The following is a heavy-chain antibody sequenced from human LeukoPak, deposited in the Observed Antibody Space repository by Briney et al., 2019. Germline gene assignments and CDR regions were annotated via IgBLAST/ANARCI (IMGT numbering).Heavy chain of an antibody. D-gene: IGHD2-2*01. CDR3: AKDQCTRTSCDGYPGY. Sequence: PGGSLRLSCAASGFTFSSYGMHWVRQAPGKGLEWVAFIHFGGSTKYSGDSVQGRFTISRDNSRNILYLQMNNLRPEDTAFYYCAKDQCTRTSCDGYPGYWGQGTLVTVSS. V-gene: IGHV3-30*02. J-gene: IGHJ4*02. CDR1: GFTFSSYG. CDR2: IHFGGSTK.